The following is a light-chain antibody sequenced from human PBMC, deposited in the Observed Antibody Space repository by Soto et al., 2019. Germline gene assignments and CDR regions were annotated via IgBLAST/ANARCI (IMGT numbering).Light chain of an antibody. CDR1: SSHVGSYNL. J-gene: IGLJ1*01. CDR3: CSYADSSTYV. V-gene: IGLV2-23*01. Sequence: QSALTQPSSASGSPGQSITISCTATSSHVGSYNLASWYQQHPPNPPKLMIYGDSRRPSGVSNRFSGSKSGNTASLTISGLQTEDEADYYCCSYADSSTYVFGTGTKVTVL. CDR2: GDS.